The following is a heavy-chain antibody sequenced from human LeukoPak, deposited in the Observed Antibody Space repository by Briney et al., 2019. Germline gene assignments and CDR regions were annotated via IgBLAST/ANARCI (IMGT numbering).Heavy chain of an antibody. CDR3: ARDGGSGSRHFDY. CDR1: GGSISSSSYY. V-gene: IGHV4-39*07. Sequence: SETLSLTCTVSGGSISSSSYYWGWIRQPPGKGLEWIGSIYYSGSTYYNPSLKSRVTISVDTSKNQFSLKLSSVTAADTAVYYCARDGGSGSRHFDYWGQGTLVTVSS. CDR2: IYYSGST. D-gene: IGHD3-10*01. J-gene: IGHJ4*02.